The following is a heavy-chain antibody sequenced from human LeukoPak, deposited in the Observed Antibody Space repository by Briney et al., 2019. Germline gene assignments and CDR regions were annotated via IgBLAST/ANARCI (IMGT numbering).Heavy chain of an antibody. V-gene: IGHV4-59*08. D-gene: IGHD6-19*01. CDR1: GGSISSYY. CDR2: IYYSGST. Sequence: SETLSLTCTVSGGSISSYYWSWIRQPPGKGLEWIGYIYYSGSTNYNPSLKSRVTISVDTSKNQFSLKLSSVTAADTAVYYCARHSSTGWYVFDYWGQGTLVTVSS. CDR3: ARHSSTGWYVFDY. J-gene: IGHJ4*02.